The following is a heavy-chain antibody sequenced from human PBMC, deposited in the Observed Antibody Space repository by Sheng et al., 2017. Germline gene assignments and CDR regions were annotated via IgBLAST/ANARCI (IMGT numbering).Heavy chain of an antibody. V-gene: IGHV3-33*01. CDR2: ILYDGSNR. D-gene: IGHD6-6*01. J-gene: IGHJ6*02. Sequence: QVQLVESGGGVVQPGRSLRLSCAVSGFTFSNYVMHWVRQAPGKGLEWVAVILYDGSNRYYGDSVKGRFTISRDNYKNALYLQMNSLRVEDSAVYYCVRVKGRRYYSYDMDVWGQGTTVTVSS. CDR1: GFTFSNYV. CDR3: VRVKGRRYYSYDMDV.